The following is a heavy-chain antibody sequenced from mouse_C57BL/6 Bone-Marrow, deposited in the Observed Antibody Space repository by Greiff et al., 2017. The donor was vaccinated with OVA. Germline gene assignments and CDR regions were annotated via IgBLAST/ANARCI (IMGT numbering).Heavy chain of an antibody. CDR3: ARRGYGSRGYFDV. D-gene: IGHD1-1*01. CDR2: IYPGDGDT. V-gene: IGHV1-80*01. J-gene: IGHJ1*03. Sequence: VKLQESGAELVKPGASVKISCKASGYAFSSYWMNWVKQRPGKGLEWIGQIYPGDGDTNYNGKFKGKATLTADKSSSTAYMQLSSLTSEDSAVYFCARRGYGSRGYFDVWGTGTTVTVSS. CDR1: GYAFSSYW.